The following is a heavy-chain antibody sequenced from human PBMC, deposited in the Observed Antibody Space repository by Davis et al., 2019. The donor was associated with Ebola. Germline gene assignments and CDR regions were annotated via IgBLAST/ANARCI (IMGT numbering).Heavy chain of an antibody. J-gene: IGHJ4*02. CDR1: GFTFSSYA. V-gene: IGHV3-15*01. D-gene: IGHD1-1*01. CDR3: TWNHLDY. CDR2: IKSKTEGGTT. Sequence: GESLKISCAASGFTFSSYAMSWVRQAPGKGLEWIARIKSKTEGGTTDHAAPVKGRFTISRDDSANTVFLEMNSLRTEDTAVYYCTWNHLDYWGQGTLVTVSS.